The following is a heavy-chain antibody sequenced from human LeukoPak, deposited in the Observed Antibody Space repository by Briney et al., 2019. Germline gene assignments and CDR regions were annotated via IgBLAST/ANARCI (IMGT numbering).Heavy chain of an antibody. D-gene: IGHD3-9*01. V-gene: IGHV3-21*01. J-gene: IGHJ4*02. CDR1: GFTFSSYS. CDR2: ISSGSTYI. CDR3: ARGGFDILTGYSLTFDY. Sequence: GGSLRLSCAVSGFTFSSYSMNWVRQAPGKGLEWVSSISSGSTYIYYVDSVKGRFTTSRDNAKNSLYLQMNSLRAEDTAVYYCARGGFDILTGYSLTFDYWGQGTLVTVSS.